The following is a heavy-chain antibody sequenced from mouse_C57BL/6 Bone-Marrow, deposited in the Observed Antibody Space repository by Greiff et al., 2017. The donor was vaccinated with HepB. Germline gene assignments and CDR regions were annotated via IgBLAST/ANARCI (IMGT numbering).Heavy chain of an antibody. CDR1: GYTFTSYW. CDR2: IDPSDSYT. D-gene: IGHD6-1*01. CDR3: AKEKTQPYAMDY. Sequence: QVQLQQPGAELVMPGASVKLSCKASGYTFTSYWMHWVKQRPGQGLEWIGEIDPSDSYTNYNQKFKGKSTLTVDKSSSTAYMQLSSLTSEDSAVYYCAKEKTQPYAMDYGGQGTSVTVSS. J-gene: IGHJ4*01. V-gene: IGHV1-69*01.